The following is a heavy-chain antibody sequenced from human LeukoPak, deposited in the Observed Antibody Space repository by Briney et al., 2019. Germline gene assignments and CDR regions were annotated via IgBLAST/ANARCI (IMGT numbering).Heavy chain of an antibody. V-gene: IGHV3-53*01. CDR1: GFTVSSNY. Sequence: GGSLRLSCAASGFTVSSNYMSWVRQAPGKGLEWVSVIYSGGSTYYAGSVKGRFTISRDNSKNTLYLQMNSLRAEDTAVYYCARGRDILTLFDYWGQGTLVTVSS. D-gene: IGHD3-9*01. CDR2: IYSGGST. J-gene: IGHJ4*02. CDR3: ARGRDILTLFDY.